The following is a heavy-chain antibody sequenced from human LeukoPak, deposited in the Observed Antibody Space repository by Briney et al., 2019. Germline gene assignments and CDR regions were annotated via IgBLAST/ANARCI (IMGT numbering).Heavy chain of an antibody. CDR2: IKQDGSEK. Sequence: GGSLRLSCVASGFTFSSQWMNWVRQAPGKGLEWVANIKQDGSEKHYVDSVKGRFTISRDNARNSLYLQMNSLRAEDTAVYYCARDLRDGYNAGFDYWGQGTLVTVSS. J-gene: IGHJ4*02. V-gene: IGHV3-7*01. D-gene: IGHD5-24*01. CDR1: GFTFSSQW. CDR3: ARDLRDGYNAGFDY.